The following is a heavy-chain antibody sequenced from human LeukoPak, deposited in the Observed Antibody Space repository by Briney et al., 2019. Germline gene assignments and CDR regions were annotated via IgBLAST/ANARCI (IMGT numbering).Heavy chain of an antibody. D-gene: IGHD3-3*01. CDR1: GGSFSGYY. CDR2: INRSGST. Sequence: SETLSLTCAVYGGSFSGYYWSWIRQPPGKGLEWIWEINRSGSTNYNPSLKSRVTISVDTSKNQFSLKLSSVTAADTAVYYCASQVLRLNMHVWGKGTTVTVSS. J-gene: IGHJ6*03. CDR3: ASQVLRLNMHV. V-gene: IGHV4-34*01.